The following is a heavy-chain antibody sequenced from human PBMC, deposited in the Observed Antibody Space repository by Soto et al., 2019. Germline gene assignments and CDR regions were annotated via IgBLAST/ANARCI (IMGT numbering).Heavy chain of an antibody. V-gene: IGHV4-59*01. J-gene: IGHJ3*02. CDR1: GCSISIYY. CDR2: IYYSGST. CDR3: ARPRSPHDAFDI. Sequence: SETLSLTCTVSGCSISIYYWSWIRQPPGKGLEWIGYIYYSGSTNYNPSLKSRVTISVDTSKNQFSLKLSSVTAADTAVYYCARPRSPHDAFDIWGQGTMVTVSS.